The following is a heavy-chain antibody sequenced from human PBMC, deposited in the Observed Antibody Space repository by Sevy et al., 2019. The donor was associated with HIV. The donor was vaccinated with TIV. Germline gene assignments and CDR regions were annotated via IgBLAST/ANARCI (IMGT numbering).Heavy chain of an antibody. CDR3: AKDMTTVNLGDYFDY. CDR2: ISGSGGST. Sequence: GESLKISCAASGFTFSSYAMSWVRQAPGKGLEWVSAISGSGGSTYYADSVKGRVTISRDNSKNTLYLQMNSLRAEDRAVYYCAKDMTTVNLGDYFDYWGQGTLVTVSS. CDR1: GFTFSSYA. D-gene: IGHD4-4*01. J-gene: IGHJ4*02. V-gene: IGHV3-23*01.